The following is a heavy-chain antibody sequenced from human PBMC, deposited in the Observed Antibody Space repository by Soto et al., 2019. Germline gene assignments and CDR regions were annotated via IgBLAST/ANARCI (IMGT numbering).Heavy chain of an antibody. D-gene: IGHD1-26*01. CDR3: TQIYGSVSWGWYFHA. CDR2: IFWDKND. V-gene: IGHV2-5*02. CDR1: GFSLITGVG. J-gene: IGHJ4*02. Sequence: QITLKESGPSLVRPTETLTLTCTFSGFSLITGVGVGWVRQPPGKALEWLAVIFWDKNDYYRPSLQTRVTISQDTSEDQVVLTLTNMDPEDTATYFCTQIYGSVSWGWYFHAWGQGTLVTVSS.